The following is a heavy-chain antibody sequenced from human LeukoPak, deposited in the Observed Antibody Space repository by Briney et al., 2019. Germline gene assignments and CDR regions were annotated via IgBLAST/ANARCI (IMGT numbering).Heavy chain of an antibody. Sequence: SQTLSLTCAISGDSVSSNSAAWDWIRQSPSRGLEWLGRTYYRFIWSSDYAVCVKSRINMNPDTSKYQFSLHLNSVTPEDTAVYYCVRQYSSGWNYYDGMDVWGQGTTVTVSS. CDR2: TYYRFIWSS. J-gene: IGHJ6*02. CDR1: GDSVSSNSAA. CDR3: VRQYSSGWNYYDGMDV. V-gene: IGHV6-1*01. D-gene: IGHD6-19*01.